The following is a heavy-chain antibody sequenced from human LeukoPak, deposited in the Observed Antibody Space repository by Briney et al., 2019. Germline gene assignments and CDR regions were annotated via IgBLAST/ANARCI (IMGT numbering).Heavy chain of an antibody. CDR3: ARPKRDDIGNSFYYYGMDV. CDR1: GYTFTGYY. V-gene: IGHV1-2*02. CDR2: INPNSGGT. J-gene: IGHJ6*02. Sequence: ASVKVSCKASGYTFTGYYMHWVRQAPGQGLEWMGWINPNSGGTNYAQKFQGRVTMTRDTSISTAYMELSRLRSDDTAVYYCARPKRDDIGNSFYYYGMDVWGQGTTVTVSS. D-gene: IGHD4-23*01.